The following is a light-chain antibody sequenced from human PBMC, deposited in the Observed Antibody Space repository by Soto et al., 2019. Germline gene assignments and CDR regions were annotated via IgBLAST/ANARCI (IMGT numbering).Light chain of an antibody. CDR2: DAS. J-gene: IGKJ2*03. Sequence: DIHLTQSPSTLSVSVGDRATLTCRASQTIISWLAWYQQKPGKAPKLLIYDASSIETGIPSRYSGSGSGTEFTLTISGLQPEDFATYYCQQYNSYPYSFGQGTKVDIK. CDR1: QTIISW. CDR3: QQYNSYPYS. V-gene: IGKV1-5*03.